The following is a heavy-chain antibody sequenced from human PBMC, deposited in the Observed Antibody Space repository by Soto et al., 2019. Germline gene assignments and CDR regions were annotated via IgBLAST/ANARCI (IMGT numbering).Heavy chain of an antibody. Sequence: SETLSLTCTVSGGSISSSSYYWGWIRQPPGKGLEWIGSIYYSGSTYYNPSLKSRVIISVDTSKNQFSLKLSSVTAADTAVYYCARPSGSTTHYGMDVWGQGTTVTVSS. CDR2: IYYSGST. D-gene: IGHD2-2*01. V-gene: IGHV4-39*01. J-gene: IGHJ6*02. CDR3: ARPSGSTTHYGMDV. CDR1: GGSISSSSYY.